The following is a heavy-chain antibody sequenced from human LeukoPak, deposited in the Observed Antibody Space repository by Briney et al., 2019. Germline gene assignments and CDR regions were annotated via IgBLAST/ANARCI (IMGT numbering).Heavy chain of an antibody. J-gene: IGHJ4*02. Sequence: GGSLRLSCAASGFTFSSYSMNWVRQAPGKGLEWVSYISSSSSTIHYADSVKGRFTISRDNAENSLYLQMNSLRAEDTAVYYCARRSPNYYFDYWGQGTLVTVSS. V-gene: IGHV3-48*04. CDR3: ARRSPNYYFDY. CDR2: ISSSSSTI. CDR1: GFTFSSYS.